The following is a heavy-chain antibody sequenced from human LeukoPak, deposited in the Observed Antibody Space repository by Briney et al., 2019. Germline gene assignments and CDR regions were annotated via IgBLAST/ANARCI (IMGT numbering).Heavy chain of an antibody. J-gene: IGHJ4*02. V-gene: IGHV4-4*07. D-gene: IGHD2-15*01. CDR3: ARGYCSGGSCYEVYYFDY. CDR1: GGSISSYY. Sequence: PSETLSLTCTASGGSISSYYWSWIRQPAGKGLEWIGRIYTSGSTNYNPSLKSRVTMSVDTSKNQFSLKLSSVTAADTAVYYCARGYCSGGSCYEVYYFDYWGQGTLVTVSS. CDR2: IYTSGST.